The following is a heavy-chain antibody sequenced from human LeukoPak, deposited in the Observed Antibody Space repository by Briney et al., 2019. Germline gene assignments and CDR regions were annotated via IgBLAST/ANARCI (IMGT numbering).Heavy chain of an antibody. J-gene: IGHJ4*02. CDR2: INWNGGRT. D-gene: IGHD4-17*01. CDR1: GFTFDDYG. Sequence: PGGSRRLSCAASGFTFDDYGMSWVRQAPGKGLEWVSGINWNGGRTGYADSVKGRFTTSRDNAKNSLYLQMNSLRAEDTALYYCAKTGGGTYGDYFDNWGQGTLVTVSS. CDR3: AKTGGGTYGDYFDN. V-gene: IGHV3-20*04.